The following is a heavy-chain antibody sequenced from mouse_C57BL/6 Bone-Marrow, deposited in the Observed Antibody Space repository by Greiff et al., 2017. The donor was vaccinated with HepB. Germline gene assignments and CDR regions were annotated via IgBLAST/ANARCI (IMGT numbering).Heavy chain of an antibody. CDR3: TSGYYGGRVDY. V-gene: IGHV1-15*01. Sequence: QVQLQQSGAELVRPGASVTLSCKASGYTFTDYEMHWVKQTPVHGLEWIGAIDPETGGTAYNQKFKGKAILTADKASSTAYMELRSLTSEDSAVYYCTSGYYGGRVDYWGQGTTLTVSS. D-gene: IGHD1-1*01. J-gene: IGHJ2*01. CDR1: GYTFTDYE. CDR2: IDPETGGT.